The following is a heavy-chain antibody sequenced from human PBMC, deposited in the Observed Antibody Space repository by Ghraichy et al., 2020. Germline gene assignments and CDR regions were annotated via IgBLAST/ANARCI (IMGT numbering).Heavy chain of an antibody. J-gene: IGHJ6*02. CDR3: AREYFTLLWDSSGHYYYGMDV. CDR1: GYTFTDYY. CDR2: INPSGGST. D-gene: IGHD3-22*01. V-gene: IGHV1-46*01. Sequence: ASVKVSCKASGYTFTDYYMHWVRQAPGQGLEWMGVINPSGGSTSYAQKFQGRVIMTRDTSTSTVYMELSSLRSEDTAVYNCAREYFTLLWDSSGHYYYGMDVWGQGTTVTVSS.